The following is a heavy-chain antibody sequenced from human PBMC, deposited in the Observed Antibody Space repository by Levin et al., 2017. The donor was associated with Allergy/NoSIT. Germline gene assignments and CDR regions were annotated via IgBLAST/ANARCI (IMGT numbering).Heavy chain of an antibody. J-gene: IGHJ4*02. V-gene: IGHV3-23*01. Sequence: GESLKISCATSGFTFNNYAMSWVRQAPGKGLGWVSAISGSGSTTYYADSVKGRFTISRDTSKNTVYLQLNSLRAGDTALYYCAREEWFGGGYYFDYWGQGILVTVSS. D-gene: IGHD3-3*01. CDR1: GFTFNNYA. CDR3: AREEWFGGGYYFDY. CDR2: ISGSGSTT.